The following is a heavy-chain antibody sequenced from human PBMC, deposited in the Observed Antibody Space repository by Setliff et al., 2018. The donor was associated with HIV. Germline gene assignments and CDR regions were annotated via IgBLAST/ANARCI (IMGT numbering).Heavy chain of an antibody. Sequence: PSETLSLTCTVSGGSITGYYWSWIRQPPGKGLEWIGWIYYSGNTRYNPSLKSRVTISLDTSKNRFSLQLTSVTAADTAVYYCARRIYGNNPYFDYWSQGTLVTVSS. CDR2: IYYSGNT. J-gene: IGHJ4*02. CDR1: GGSITGYY. D-gene: IGHD4-17*01. V-gene: IGHV4-59*08. CDR3: ARRIYGNNPYFDY.